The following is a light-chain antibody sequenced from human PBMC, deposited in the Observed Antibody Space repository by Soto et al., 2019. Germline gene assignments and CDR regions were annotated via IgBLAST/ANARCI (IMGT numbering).Light chain of an antibody. Sequence: EIVLTQSPGTLSLSPGERATLSCRASQSVSSSYLAWYQQKPGQAPRLLIYGASSRPTGIPDRFSGSGSGTDFTLSISRLEPEDFAVYYCQQYGSSPPFPFGPGTKVGLK. CDR3: QQYGSSPPFP. CDR1: QSVSSSY. CDR2: GAS. V-gene: IGKV3-20*01. J-gene: IGKJ3*01.